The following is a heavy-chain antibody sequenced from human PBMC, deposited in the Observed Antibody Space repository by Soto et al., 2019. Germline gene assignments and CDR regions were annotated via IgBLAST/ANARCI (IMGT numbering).Heavy chain of an antibody. CDR2: INHSEIT. Sequence: SETLSLTCAVYGGSFSGYYWSWIRQPPGKGLEWSGEINHSEITDYNPSLKSRITISVDTSKNQFSLKLSSMTAADTAVYYCARGGMDSYAPKKFDYWGQGTLVTVSS. CDR1: GGSFSGYY. D-gene: IGHD5-18*01. CDR3: ARGGMDSYAPKKFDY. V-gene: IGHV4-34*01. J-gene: IGHJ4*02.